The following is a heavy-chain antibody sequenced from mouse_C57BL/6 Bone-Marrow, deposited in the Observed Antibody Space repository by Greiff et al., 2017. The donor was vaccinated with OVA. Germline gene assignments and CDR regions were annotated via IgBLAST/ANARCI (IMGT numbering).Heavy chain of an antibody. D-gene: IGHD1-2*01. V-gene: IGHV7-1*01. Sequence: EVNVVESGGGLVQSGRSLRLSCATSGFTFSDFYMEWVRQAPGKGLEWIAASRTKANDYTTEYSASVKGRFIVSSDTAQSILYLQMNALRAEDTAIYYCAREATTAPFAYWGQGTLVTVSA. CDR1: GFTFSDFY. CDR2: SRTKANDYTT. J-gene: IGHJ3*01. CDR3: AREATTAPFAY.